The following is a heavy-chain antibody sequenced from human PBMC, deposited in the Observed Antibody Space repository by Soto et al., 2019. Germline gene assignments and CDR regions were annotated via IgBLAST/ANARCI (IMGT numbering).Heavy chain of an antibody. D-gene: IGHD3-10*01. V-gene: IGHV4-34*01. Sequence: SETLSLTCAVHGGSFSGYYWSWIRQPPGKGLEWIGEINHSGSTNYNPSLKSRVTISVDTSKNQFSLKLSSVTAADTAVYYCARARKFGDYYYYGMDVWGQGTTVT. J-gene: IGHJ6*02. CDR1: GGSFSGYY. CDR3: ARARKFGDYYYYGMDV. CDR2: INHSGST.